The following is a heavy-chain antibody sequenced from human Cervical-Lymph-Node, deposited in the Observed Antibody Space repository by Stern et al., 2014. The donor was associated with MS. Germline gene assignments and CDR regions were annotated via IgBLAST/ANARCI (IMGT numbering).Heavy chain of an antibody. V-gene: IGHV3-30-3*02. Sequence: VQLVESGGGVVQPGRSLRLSCAASGFTFSSYAMHWVRQAPGKGLEWVADISYDGINEYYVDAVKGRFTTARDNSKNTLFLQMNSLRIEDTAIYYCAKSDGVALDYWGQGTLVTVSS. CDR2: ISYDGINE. CDR1: GFTFSSYA. CDR3: AKSDGVALDY. D-gene: IGHD3-3*01. J-gene: IGHJ4*02.